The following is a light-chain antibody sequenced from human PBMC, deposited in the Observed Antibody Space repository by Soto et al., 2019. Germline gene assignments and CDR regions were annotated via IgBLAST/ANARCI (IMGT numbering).Light chain of an antibody. CDR1: SSDVGGYNY. Sequence: QSVLPQPASVSGSPGQSITISCTGTSSDVGGYNYVSWYQQHPGKAPKLMIYDVSNRPSGVSNRFSGSKSGNTASLTISGLQAEDEADYYCSSYTSGSTLLFGTGTKVTVL. CDR2: DVS. J-gene: IGLJ1*01. V-gene: IGLV2-14*01. CDR3: SSYTSGSTLL.